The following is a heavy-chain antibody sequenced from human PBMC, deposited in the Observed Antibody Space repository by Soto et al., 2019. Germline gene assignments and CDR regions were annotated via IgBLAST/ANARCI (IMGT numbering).Heavy chain of an antibody. CDR2: IIPILGIA. D-gene: IGHD6-25*01. Sequence: SVKVSCKASGGTFSSYTISWVRQAPGQGLEWMGRIIPILGIANYAQKFQGRVTITADKSTSTAYMELSSLRSEDTAVYYCARLGQRSGTPNWFDPWGKATLVTVSS. CDR1: GGTFSSYT. J-gene: IGHJ5*02. CDR3: ARLGQRSGTPNWFDP. V-gene: IGHV1-69*02.